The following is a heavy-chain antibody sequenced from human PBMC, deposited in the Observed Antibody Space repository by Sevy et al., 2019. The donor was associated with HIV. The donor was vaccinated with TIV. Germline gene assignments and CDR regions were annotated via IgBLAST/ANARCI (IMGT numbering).Heavy chain of an antibody. J-gene: IGHJ4*02. D-gene: IGHD3-9*01. CDR2: IRSKAYGGTT. V-gene: IGHV3-49*04. Sequence: GGSLRLSCTASGFTFGDYAMSWVRQAPGKGLEWVGFIRSKAYGGTTEYAASVKGRFTISRDDSKSIAYLQMNSLKTEDTAVYYCTSNYDILTGYYLFDYWGQGTLVTVSS. CDR3: TSNYDILTGYYLFDY. CDR1: GFTFGDYA.